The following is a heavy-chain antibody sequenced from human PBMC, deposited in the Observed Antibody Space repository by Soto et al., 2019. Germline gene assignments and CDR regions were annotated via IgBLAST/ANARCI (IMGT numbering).Heavy chain of an antibody. V-gene: IGHV3-30*18. Sequence: LRLSCAASGFTFSSYGMHWVRQAPGKGLEWVAVISYDGSNKYYADSVKGRFTISRDNSKNTLYLQMNSLRAEDTAVYYCAKFPLPYSSPPYYYYGMDVWGQGTTVTVSS. CDR1: GFTFSSYG. J-gene: IGHJ6*02. CDR3: AKFPLPYSSPPYYYYGMDV. CDR2: ISYDGSNK. D-gene: IGHD6-19*01.